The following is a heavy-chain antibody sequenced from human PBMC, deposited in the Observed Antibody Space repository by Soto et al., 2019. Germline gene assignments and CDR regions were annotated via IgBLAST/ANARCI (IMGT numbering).Heavy chain of an antibody. V-gene: IGHV4-59*01. CDR1: GGSISSYY. Sequence: SETLSLTCTVSGGSISSYYWSWIRQPPGKGLEWIGYIYYSGSTNYNPSLKSRVTISVDTSKNQFSLKLSSVTAADTAVYYCARDQGIYDILTGYYPLYYFDYWGQGTLVTVSS. CDR2: IYYSGST. CDR3: ARDQGIYDILTGYYPLYYFDY. D-gene: IGHD3-9*01. J-gene: IGHJ4*02.